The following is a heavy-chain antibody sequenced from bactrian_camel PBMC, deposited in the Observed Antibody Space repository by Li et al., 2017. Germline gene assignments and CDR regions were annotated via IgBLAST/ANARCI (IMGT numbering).Heavy chain of an antibody. CDR3: GAARSAGYCSAWTDFTY. CDR1: GYGYTINC. D-gene: IGHD3*01. J-gene: IGHJ4*01. CDR2: IGRGGT. Sequence: HVQLVESGGGSVQAGGSLRLSCAASGYGYTINCMAWFRQIPGQVREGIAAIGRGGTSYHDSVKGRFTISRDNDKKTLYLQMNSLISDDTAMYYCGAARSAGYCSAWTDFTYRGQGTQVTVS. V-gene: IGHV3S54*01.